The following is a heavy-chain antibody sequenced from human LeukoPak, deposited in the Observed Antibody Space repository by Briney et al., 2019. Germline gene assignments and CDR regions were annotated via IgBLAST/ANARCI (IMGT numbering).Heavy chain of an antibody. CDR1: GFSFSTYS. J-gene: IGHJ4*02. CDR2: ISGSSTTI. CDR3: ARDPSRVAAADYFDY. V-gene: IGHV3-48*02. Sequence: GGSLRLSCAASGFSFSTYSMNWVRQAPGKGLEWVSFISGSSTTIYYADSVKGRFTISRVNAKNSLYLQMSSLRDEDTAVYYCARDPSRVAAADYFDYWGQGTLVTVSS. D-gene: IGHD6-13*01.